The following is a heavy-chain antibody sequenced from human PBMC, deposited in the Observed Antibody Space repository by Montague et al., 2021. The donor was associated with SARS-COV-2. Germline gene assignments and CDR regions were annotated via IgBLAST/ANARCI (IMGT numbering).Heavy chain of an antibody. D-gene: IGHD1-14*01. CDR2: IYHTGAT. CDR3: AGRASQGDYRIDY. J-gene: IGHJ4*02. CDR1: GGSITSSNW. Sequence: SETLSLTCAVSGGSITSSNWWGWIRQSPGKGLEWIGEIYHTGATXXHPSLKSRVSIDTSNNSFSLTFESLTAAATAVYFCAGRASQGDYRIDYWGQGTGVTVAS. V-gene: IGHV4-4*02.